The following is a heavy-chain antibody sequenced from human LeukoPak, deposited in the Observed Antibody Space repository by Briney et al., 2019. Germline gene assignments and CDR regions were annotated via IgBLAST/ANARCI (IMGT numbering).Heavy chain of an antibody. CDR2: IYYSGSI. CDR3: AAIVVVPAANGGWFDP. CDR1: GGSISSGDYY. J-gene: IGHJ5*02. D-gene: IGHD2-2*01. Sequence: PSETLSLTCTVSGGSISSGDYYWSWIRQPPGKGLEWIGYIYYSGSIYYNPSLKSRVTISVDTSKNQFSLKLSSVTAADTAVYYCAAIVVVPAANGGWFDPWGQGTLVTVSS. V-gene: IGHV4-30-4*08.